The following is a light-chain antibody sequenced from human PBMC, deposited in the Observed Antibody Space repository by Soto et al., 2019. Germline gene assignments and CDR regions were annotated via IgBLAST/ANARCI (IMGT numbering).Light chain of an antibody. J-gene: IGKJ4*01. CDR1: QGISSY. CDR3: QRLSHA. Sequence: AIRMTQSPSSFSASTGDRVTITCRASQGISSYLAWYQQKPGKAPKLLIYAASTLQSGVPSRFSGSGSGTDFTLTISSLQPEDFATYYCQRLSHAFGGGTKV. CDR2: AAS. V-gene: IGKV1-8*01.